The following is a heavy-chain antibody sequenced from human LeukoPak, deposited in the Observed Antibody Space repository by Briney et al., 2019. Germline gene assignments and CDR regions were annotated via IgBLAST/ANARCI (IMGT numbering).Heavy chain of an antibody. D-gene: IGHD1-26*01. V-gene: IGHV6-1*01. Sequence: SQTLSLTCAISGDSVSSNSATWNWIRQSPSRGLEWLGRTYYRSEWYTDYAVPLKSRVTISSDTSKNLFSLHLNSVTPEDTAVYYCARATVSGSYYYFDYWGQGTLVTVSS. CDR1: GDSVSSNSAT. CDR3: ARATVSGSYYYFDY. J-gene: IGHJ4*02. CDR2: TYYRSEWYT.